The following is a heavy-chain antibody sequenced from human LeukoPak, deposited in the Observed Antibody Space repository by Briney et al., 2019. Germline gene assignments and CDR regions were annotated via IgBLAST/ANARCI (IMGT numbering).Heavy chain of an antibody. Sequence: GGSLRLSCAASGFTFSSYAMHWVRQAPGKGLEWVAVISYDGSNKYYADSVKGRFTISRDNSKNTLYLQMNSLRAEDTAVYYCARDRVPYCGGDCSQGFDAFDIWGQGTMVTVSS. D-gene: IGHD2-21*02. CDR2: ISYDGSNK. CDR3: ARDRVPYCGGDCSQGFDAFDI. J-gene: IGHJ3*02. CDR1: GFTFSSYA. V-gene: IGHV3-30-3*01.